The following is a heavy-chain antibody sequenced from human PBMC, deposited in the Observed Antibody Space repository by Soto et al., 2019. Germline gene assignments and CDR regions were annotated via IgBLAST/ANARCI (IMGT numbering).Heavy chain of an antibody. CDR3: AKDGSSRLAPYYFDY. J-gene: IGHJ4*02. Sequence: PGGSLRLSCAASGFTFSSYAMSWVRQAPGKGLEWVSAISGSGGSTYYADSVKGRFTISRDNSKNTLYLQMNSLSAEDTAVYYCAKDGSSRLAPYYFDYWGQGTLVTVSS. V-gene: IGHV3-23*01. CDR2: ISGSGGST. D-gene: IGHD3-10*01. CDR1: GFTFSSYA.